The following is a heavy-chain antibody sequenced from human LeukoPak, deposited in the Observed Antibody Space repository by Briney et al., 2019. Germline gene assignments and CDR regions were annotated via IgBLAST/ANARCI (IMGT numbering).Heavy chain of an antibody. J-gene: IGHJ4*02. Sequence: GASLRLSCAASGFTFSTYAMNWVRQAPGKGLEWVSGITGSGSDGSTYYADSVKGRFTISGDNSKNTLYLQMNSLRAEDTAVYYCATPIMLTLSSSWDPFDYWGQGTLVTVSS. CDR3: ATPIMLTLSSSWDPFDY. D-gene: IGHD6-13*01. CDR2: ITGSGSDGST. V-gene: IGHV3-23*01. CDR1: GFTFSTYA.